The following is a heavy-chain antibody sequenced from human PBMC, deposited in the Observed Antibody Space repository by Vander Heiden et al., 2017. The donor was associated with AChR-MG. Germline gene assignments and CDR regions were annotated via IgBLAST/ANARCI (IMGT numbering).Heavy chain of an antibody. CDR1: GGSVGSSGYY. CDR3: ARGTVFQSLDS. Sequence: QLQESGPGLVKPSETLSLTCTVSGGSVGSSGYYWGWIRQSPGKGLESIGNIYESWTTYYNPSLKSRVSISVDTSNNQISLRVDSMTAADTAVYYCARGTVFQSLDSWGQGTLVTVSS. CDR2: IYESWTT. D-gene: IGHD3-3*01. V-gene: IGHV4-39*01. J-gene: IGHJ4*02.